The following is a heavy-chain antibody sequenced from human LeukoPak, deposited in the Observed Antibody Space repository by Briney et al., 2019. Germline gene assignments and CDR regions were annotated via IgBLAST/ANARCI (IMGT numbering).Heavy chain of an antibody. V-gene: IGHV3-30-3*01. Sequence: GGSLRLSCAASGFTFSSYAMAWVRQAPGKGLEWVAVISYDGSNKYYADSVKGRFTISRDNSKNTQYLQMNSLRAEDTAVYYCARDWIAAAGTLAYWGQGTLVTVSS. J-gene: IGHJ4*02. D-gene: IGHD6-13*01. CDR1: GFTFSSYA. CDR2: ISYDGSNK. CDR3: ARDWIAAAGTLAY.